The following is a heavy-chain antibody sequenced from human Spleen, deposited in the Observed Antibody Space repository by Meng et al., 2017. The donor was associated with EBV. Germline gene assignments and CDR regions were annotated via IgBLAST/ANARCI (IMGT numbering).Heavy chain of an antibody. V-gene: IGHV4-34*01. CDR1: GGSLSSHY. Sequence: AQRQQWGGGLLKPSEPLSLTCAVYGGSLSSHYWSWFRQPPGKGLEWIGEINHSGSTNYTWSLESRVTISVDTSKTKLSLNLSPVTAADTAVYYCARSGIAAGVGWFDPWGQGTLVTVSS. CDR2: INHSGST. J-gene: IGHJ5*02. CDR3: ARSGIAAGVGWFDP. D-gene: IGHD6-25*01.